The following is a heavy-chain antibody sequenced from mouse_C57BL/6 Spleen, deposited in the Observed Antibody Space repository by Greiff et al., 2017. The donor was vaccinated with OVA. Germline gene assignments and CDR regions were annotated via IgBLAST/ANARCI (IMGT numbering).Heavy chain of an antibody. D-gene: IGHD1-1*01. CDR1: GYTFTSYW. V-gene: IGHV1-64*01. Sequence: QVQLQQPGAELVKPGASVKLSCKASGYTFTSYWMHWVKQRPGQGLEWIGMIHPNSGSTNYNEKFKSKATLTVDKSSSTAYMQLSSLTSEDSAVYYCAPITTVVGQDYWGQGTTLTVSS. CDR3: APITTVVGQDY. CDR2: IHPNSGST. J-gene: IGHJ2*01.